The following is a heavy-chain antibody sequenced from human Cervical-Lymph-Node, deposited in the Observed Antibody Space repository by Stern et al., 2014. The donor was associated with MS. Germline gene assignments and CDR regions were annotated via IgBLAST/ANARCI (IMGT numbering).Heavy chain of an antibody. CDR3: ARDSLEGRTKFDP. D-gene: IGHD1-7*01. J-gene: IGHJ5*02. Sequence: EVHLVESGGGLVQPGGSLRLSCAASGFTFSSYWMHWVRQAPGKGPVWVSRVSPDGSRTHYADSVKGRFIISRDNAKNALYLQMNSLRAEDTALYYCARDSLEGRTKFDPWGQGTLVVVSS. CDR1: GFTFSSYW. CDR2: VSPDGSRT. V-gene: IGHV3-74*02.